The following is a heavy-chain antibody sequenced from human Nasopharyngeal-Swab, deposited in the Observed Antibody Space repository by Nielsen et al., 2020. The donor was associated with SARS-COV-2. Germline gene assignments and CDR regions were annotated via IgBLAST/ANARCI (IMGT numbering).Heavy chain of an antibody. Sequence: ASVKVFCKASGYTFTSYYLHWVRQAPGQGLEWMGIINPTDGSTSYAQKFEGRVTMTRVTSTSTVYMELNSLRSEDTAVYYCARVLPFRITGTSGMDVWGQGTTVTVSS. CDR1: GYTFTSYY. J-gene: IGHJ6*02. D-gene: IGHD1-7*01. CDR3: ARVLPFRITGTSGMDV. CDR2: INPTDGST. V-gene: IGHV1-46*01.